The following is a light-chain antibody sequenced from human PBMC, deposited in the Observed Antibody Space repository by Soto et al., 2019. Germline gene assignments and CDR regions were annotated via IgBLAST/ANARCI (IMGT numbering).Light chain of an antibody. CDR3: SSYAGSTNDV. CDR2: EVS. J-gene: IGLJ1*01. Sequence: QSALTQPPSASGSPGQSVTISCTGTSSDVGGYNYVSWDQQHPGNAPKLMIYEVSKRPSGVPDRFSGSKSSNTASLTVSGLQAEDEADYYRSSYAGSTNDVFGTGTKPTVL. V-gene: IGLV2-8*01. CDR1: SSDVGGYNY.